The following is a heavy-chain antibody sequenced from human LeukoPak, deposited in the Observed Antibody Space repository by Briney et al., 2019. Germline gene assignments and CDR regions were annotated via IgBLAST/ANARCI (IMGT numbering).Heavy chain of an antibody. CDR1: GFTFDDCA. CDR2: ISWNSGSI. Sequence: SGGSLRLSCAASGFTFDDCAMHWVRQAPGKGLEWVSGISWNSGSIGYADSVKGRFTISRDNAKNSLYLQMNSLRAEDTALYYCAKDIRSGSHYLFDYWGQGTLVTVSS. J-gene: IGHJ4*02. V-gene: IGHV3-9*01. CDR3: AKDIRSGSHYLFDY. D-gene: IGHD1-26*01.